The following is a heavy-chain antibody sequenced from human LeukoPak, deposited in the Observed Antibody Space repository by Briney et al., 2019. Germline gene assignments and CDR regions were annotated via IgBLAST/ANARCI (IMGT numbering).Heavy chain of an antibody. CDR2: IETDGRTT. V-gene: IGHV3-74*01. CDR1: GFSFSSYY. D-gene: IGHD1/OR15-1a*01. J-gene: IGHJ4*02. CDR3: VAYNWNNPDY. Sequence: GGSLRLSCAASGFSFSSYYMYWVRQVPEKGLVWVSRIETDGRTTAYADSVKGRFTISRDNAENTLYLQMYSLRAEDTAVYYCVAYNWNNPDYWGQGTLVTVSS.